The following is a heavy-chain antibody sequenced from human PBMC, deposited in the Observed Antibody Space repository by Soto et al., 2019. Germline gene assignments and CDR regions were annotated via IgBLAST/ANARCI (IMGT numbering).Heavy chain of an antibody. CDR2: TYYRGST. J-gene: IGHJ6*02. Sequence: PSETLSLTCTVSGGSISGSTYYWGWIRQSPGKGLEYLGSTYYRGSTFYSPSLNSRVTISLDTSRNQFSLKLSSVTAADTAVYYCARHGPPEYTSDSYRIRARSYFYAMDVWGQGTTVTVSS. D-gene: IGHD6-6*01. V-gene: IGHV4-39*01. CDR3: ARHGPPEYTSDSYRIRARSYFYAMDV. CDR1: GGSISGSTYY.